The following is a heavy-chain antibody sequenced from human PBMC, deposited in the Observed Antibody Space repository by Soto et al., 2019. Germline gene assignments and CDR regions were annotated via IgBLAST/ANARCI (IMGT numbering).Heavy chain of an antibody. CDR3: AGEVGATGFNL. Sequence: QVQLVQSGAEVKKPGSSVRVSCRTSGGTFKKYGFSWVRQAPGQGLEWMGGIIPMYGLANYGQIFQGRLTIAADESTDTVYMDLTSLHSDDTAVYYCAGEVGATGFNLWGQGTQVTVSS. D-gene: IGHD1-1*01. CDR2: IIPMYGLA. CDR1: GGTFKKYG. J-gene: IGHJ5*02. V-gene: IGHV1-69*12.